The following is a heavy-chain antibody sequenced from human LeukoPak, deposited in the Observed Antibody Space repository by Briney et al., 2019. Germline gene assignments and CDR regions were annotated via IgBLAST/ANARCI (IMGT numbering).Heavy chain of an antibody. CDR1: GGSISSYY. CDR3: ARVSRYSSSSGVDY. Sequence: SSETLSLTCTVSGGSISSYYWSWIRQPPGKGLEWIGYIYYSGSTSYNPSLKSRVTISVDTSKNQFSLKLSSVTAADTAVYYCARVSRYSSSSGVDYWGQGTLVTVSS. V-gene: IGHV4-59*01. J-gene: IGHJ4*02. D-gene: IGHD6-6*01. CDR2: IYYSGST.